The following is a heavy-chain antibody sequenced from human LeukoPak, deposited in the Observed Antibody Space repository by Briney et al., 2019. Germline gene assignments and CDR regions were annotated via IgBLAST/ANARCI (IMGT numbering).Heavy chain of an antibody. J-gene: IGHJ1*01. CDR3: ARAPSEIGGYYPEYFRH. Sequence: GGSLRLSCAASGFTFSTYWMHWLRQAPGKGLVCVSRIKSDGSTNYADSVKGRFTISRDNANNTLSLQMNSLRPEDTGVYYCARAPSEIGGYYPEYFRHWGQGTLVTVSS. CDR1: GFTFSTYW. D-gene: IGHD3-22*01. V-gene: IGHV3-74*01. CDR2: IKSDGST.